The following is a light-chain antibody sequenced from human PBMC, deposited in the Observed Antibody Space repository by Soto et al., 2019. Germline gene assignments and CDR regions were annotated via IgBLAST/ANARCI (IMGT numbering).Light chain of an antibody. CDR3: QQYGGSPRT. Sequence: ELFLTQSPATVSLAPGERATLSCRPSQNFGSSYLAWYQQKRGQAPRLLIHGASNRATGIPDRFSGSGSGTDFTLTITRLEPEDFAVYYCQQYGGSPRTFGQGSKVDI. CDR2: GAS. J-gene: IGKJ1*01. V-gene: IGKV3-20*01. CDR1: QNFGSSY.